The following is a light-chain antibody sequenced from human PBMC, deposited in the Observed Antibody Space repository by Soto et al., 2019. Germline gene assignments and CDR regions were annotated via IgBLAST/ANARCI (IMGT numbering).Light chain of an antibody. CDR1: QGISTY. V-gene: IGKV1-27*01. CDR2: AAS. Sequence: DIQMTQSPSSLSASVGDRVTITCRASQGISTYLVWYQQKPGTVPKLLIFAASTLQSGVPSRFSGSGSGTDFTLTISSLQPEDVANYYCQNYTGAPWTLGQGTKVEIK. CDR3: QNYTGAPWT. J-gene: IGKJ1*01.